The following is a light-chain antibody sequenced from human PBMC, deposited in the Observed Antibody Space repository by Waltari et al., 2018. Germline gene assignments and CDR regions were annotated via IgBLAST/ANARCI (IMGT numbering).Light chain of an antibody. Sequence: EIVLTQSPGTLSLSPGERANLSCRASQNVGTYLAWYQQKPGQAPRLLIYHASSRATGIPDRFSGSGSGTDFSLTISRLEPEDFAVYYCQNHERLPATFGQGTNVEIK. CDR1: QNVGTY. J-gene: IGKJ1*01. CDR2: HAS. CDR3: QNHERLPAT. V-gene: IGKV3-20*01.